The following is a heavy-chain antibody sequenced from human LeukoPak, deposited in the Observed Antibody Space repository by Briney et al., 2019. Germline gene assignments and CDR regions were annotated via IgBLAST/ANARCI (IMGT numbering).Heavy chain of an antibody. CDR3: ARGETSSYDY. CDR2: ISSSGSTI. J-gene: IGHJ4*02. CDR1: GFTFRSFE. Sequence: PGGSLRLSCAVSGFTFRSFEMNWVRQTPGKGLEWISYISSSGSTIYYADSVKGRFTISRDNSKNTVYLQMNSLRAEDTAVYYCARGETSSYDYWGQGTLVTVSS. D-gene: IGHD2-2*01. V-gene: IGHV3-48*03.